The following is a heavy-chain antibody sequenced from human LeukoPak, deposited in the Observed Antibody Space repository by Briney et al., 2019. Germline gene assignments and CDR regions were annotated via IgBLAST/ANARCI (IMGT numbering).Heavy chain of an antibody. CDR1: GFTFSTYA. Sequence: PGGSLRLSCAASGFTFSTYAMSWVRQAPGKGLEWVSAISGSGSTTYYTDSVKGRFTISRDNSKNSLYLQMDSLRAEDTAVYYCARSRSAGYWGQGTLVTVSS. V-gene: IGHV3-23*01. CDR2: ISGSGSTT. J-gene: IGHJ4*02. CDR3: ARSRSAGY.